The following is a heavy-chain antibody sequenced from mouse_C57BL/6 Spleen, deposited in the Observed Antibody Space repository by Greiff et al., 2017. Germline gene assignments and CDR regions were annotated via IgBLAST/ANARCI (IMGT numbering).Heavy chain of an antibody. CDR3: ARRDDYDVFAY. J-gene: IGHJ3*01. Sequence: QVTLKESGPGILQSSQTLSLTCSFSGFSLSTSGMGVSWIRQPSGKGLEWLAHIYWDDDKRYNPSLKSRLTISKDTSRNQVFLKITSVDTADTATYYCARRDDYDVFAYWGQGTLVTVSA. D-gene: IGHD2-4*01. CDR1: GFSLSTSGMG. CDR2: IYWDDDK. V-gene: IGHV8-12*01.